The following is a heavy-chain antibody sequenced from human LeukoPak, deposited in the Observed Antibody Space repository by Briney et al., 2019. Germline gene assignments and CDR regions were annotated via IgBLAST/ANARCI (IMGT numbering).Heavy chain of an antibody. J-gene: IGHJ4*02. Sequence: SQTLSLTCTVSGGSISSGSYYWSWIRQPAGKGLEWIGRIYTSGSTNYNPSLKSRVTISVDTSKNQFSLKLSSVTAADTAVYYCARGYYNFWSGYFDYWGQGTLVTVSS. CDR2: IYTSGST. V-gene: IGHV4-61*02. D-gene: IGHD3-3*01. CDR1: GGSISSGSYY. CDR3: ARGYYNFWSGYFDY.